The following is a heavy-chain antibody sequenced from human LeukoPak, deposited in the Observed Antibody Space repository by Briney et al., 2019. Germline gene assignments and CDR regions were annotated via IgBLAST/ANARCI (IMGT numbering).Heavy chain of an antibody. CDR2: INPNSGGT. D-gene: IGHD2-15*01. V-gene: IGHV1-2*02. J-gene: IGHJ4*02. Sequence: ASVSASCKASGYTFTGYYMHWVRQAPGQGLEWMGWINPNSGGTNYAQKFQGRVTMTRDTSISTAYMELSRLRSDDTAVYYCARERTLTSCYDYWGQGTLVTVSS. CDR1: GYTFTGYY. CDR3: ARERTLTSCYDY.